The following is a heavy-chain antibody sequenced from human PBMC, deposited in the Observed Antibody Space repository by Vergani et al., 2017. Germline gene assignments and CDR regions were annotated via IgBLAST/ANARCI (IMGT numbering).Heavy chain of an antibody. CDR1: GYTFTNYY. Sequence: QVLLVQSGAEVKKPGASVRVSCKTSGYTFTNYYIHWVRQAPGQGLVWMGIINPSGGSTTYAQQFQGRLTMTRDTSTSTVYMELSNLRSEDTSVYYCARPHGDILPPDPRRLDYWGQGTLVTVSS. V-gene: IGHV1-46*03. CDR3: ARPHGDILPPDPRRLDY. CDR2: INPSGGST. J-gene: IGHJ4*02.